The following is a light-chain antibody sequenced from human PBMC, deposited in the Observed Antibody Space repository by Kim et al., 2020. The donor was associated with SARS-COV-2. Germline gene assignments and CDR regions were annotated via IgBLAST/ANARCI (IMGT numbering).Light chain of an antibody. CDR3: GTWDSSLSAVV. CDR1: SSNIGRNY. J-gene: IGLJ2*01. Sequence: GQKVYISCSGSSSNIGRNYVCWYQQLPGTAPKLFIYDNNKRPSGIPDRFSGSKSGTSATLGITGLQTGDEADYYCGTWDSSLSAVVFGGGTQLTVL. CDR2: DNN. V-gene: IGLV1-51*01.